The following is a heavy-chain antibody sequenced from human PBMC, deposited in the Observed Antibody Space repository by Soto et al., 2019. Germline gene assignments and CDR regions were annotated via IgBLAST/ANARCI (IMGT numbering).Heavy chain of an antibody. CDR3: ARAGDSSSSGFDY. Sequence: ASVKVSCKASGYTFTGYCMHWVRQAPGQGLEWMGWINPNSGGTNYAQKFQGWVTMTRDTSISTAYMELSRLRSDDTAVYYCARAGDSSSSGFDYWGQGTLVTVSS. CDR2: INPNSGGT. CDR1: GYTFTGYC. V-gene: IGHV1-2*04. J-gene: IGHJ4*02. D-gene: IGHD6-6*01.